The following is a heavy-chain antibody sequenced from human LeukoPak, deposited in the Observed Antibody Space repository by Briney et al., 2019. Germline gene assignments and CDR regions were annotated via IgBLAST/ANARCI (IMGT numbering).Heavy chain of an antibody. CDR1: GGSTNSRSDY. Sequence: PSGTLSLTCTVSGGSTNSRSDYWGWIRQPPGKGLEWIGSIYYSGSTHYNPSLKSRVTMSIDTSKNQFSLRLSSVTAADTAVYYCARRPGEYGGNDFDYWGQGTLVTVSS. CDR2: IYYSGST. D-gene: IGHD4/OR15-4a*01. J-gene: IGHJ4*02. CDR3: ARRPGEYGGNDFDY. V-gene: IGHV4-39*01.